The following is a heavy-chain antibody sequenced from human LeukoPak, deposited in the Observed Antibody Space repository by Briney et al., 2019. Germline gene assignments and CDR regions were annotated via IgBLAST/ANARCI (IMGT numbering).Heavy chain of an antibody. J-gene: IGHJ4*02. CDR2: IYYSGST. D-gene: IGHD6-13*01. CDR3: ARHRRDSSEY. Sequence: SDTLSLTCTVSGGXISSSSYYWGWIRQPPGKGLEWIGSIYYSGSTYYNPSLKSRVTISVDTSKNQFSLKLSSVTAADTAVYYCARHRRDSSEYWGQGTLVTVSS. V-gene: IGHV4-39*01. CDR1: GGXISSSSYY.